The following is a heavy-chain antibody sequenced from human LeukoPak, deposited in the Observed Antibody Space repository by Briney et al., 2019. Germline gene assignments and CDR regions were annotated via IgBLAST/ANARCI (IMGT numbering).Heavy chain of an antibody. J-gene: IGHJ5*02. CDR1: GFTFSSYS. D-gene: IGHD5-18*01. CDR3: ATYRQVLLPFEA. CDR2: ISSSSSYI. V-gene: IGHV3-21*01. Sequence: PGGSLRLSCAASGFTFSSYSMNWVRQAPGKGLEWVSSISSSSSYIYYADSVKGRFTISRDNAKNSLYLQMNSLRAEDTAVYYCATYRQVLLPFEAWGQGTLVTVSS.